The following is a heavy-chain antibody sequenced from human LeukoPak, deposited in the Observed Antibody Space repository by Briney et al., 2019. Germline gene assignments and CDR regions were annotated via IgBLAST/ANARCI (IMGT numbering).Heavy chain of an antibody. Sequence: PGGSLRLSCAAPGFTLSDHYMVWVRQAPGKGLEWVGRTRNKANSYTTGYAASVKGRFTISRDDSKNSLYLQMNSLKTEDTAVYYCARDTSVSFDYWGQGTLVTGSS. CDR1: GFTLSDHY. V-gene: IGHV3-72*01. CDR3: ARDTSVSFDY. J-gene: IGHJ4*02. D-gene: IGHD2-2*01. CDR2: TRNKANSYTT.